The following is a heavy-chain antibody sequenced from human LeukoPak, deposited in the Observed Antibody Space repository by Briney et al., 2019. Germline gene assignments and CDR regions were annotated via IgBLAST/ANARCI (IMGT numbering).Heavy chain of an antibody. CDR1: GFIELSSY. CDR2: IYSGGST. D-gene: IGHD3-10*01. CDR3: ARDFVVRGGTRDY. J-gene: IGHJ4*02. Sequence: GGSLRLSCAPSGFIELSSYMSGVRQAPGKGLEWVSVIYSGGSTYYADSVKGRFTISRDNSKNTLYLQMNSLRAADTDVYYCARDFVVRGGTRDYWGQGTLVTVSS. V-gene: IGHV3-53*01.